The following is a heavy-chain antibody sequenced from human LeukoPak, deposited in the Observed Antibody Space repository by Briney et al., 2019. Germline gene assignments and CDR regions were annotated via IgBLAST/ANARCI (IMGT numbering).Heavy chain of an antibody. CDR2: IIPILGIA. CDR1: GGTFSSYA. J-gene: IGHJ4*02. V-gene: IGHV1-69*04. D-gene: IGHD6-6*01. CDR3: ARGAWQLARRSLDY. Sequence: SVKVSCKASGGTFSSYAISWVRQAPGQGLEWMGRIIPILGIANYAQKFQGRVTMTRDTSISTAYMELSRLRSDDTAVYYCARGAWQLARRSLDYWGQGTLVTVSS.